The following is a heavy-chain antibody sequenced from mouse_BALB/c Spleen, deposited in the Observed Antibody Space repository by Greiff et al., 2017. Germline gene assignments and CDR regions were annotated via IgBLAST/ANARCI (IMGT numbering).Heavy chain of an antibody. V-gene: IGHV5-17*02. J-gene: IGHJ2*01. CDR2: ISSGSSTI. CDR1: GFTFSSFG. D-gene: IGHD2-4*01. CDR3: ARQDYRVYFDY. Sequence: EVKLMESGGGLVQPGGSRKLSCAASGFTFSSFGMHWVRQAPEKGLEWVAYISSGSSTIYYADTVKGRFTISRDNPKNTLFLQMTSLRSEDTAMYYCARQDYRVYFDYWGQGTTLTVSS.